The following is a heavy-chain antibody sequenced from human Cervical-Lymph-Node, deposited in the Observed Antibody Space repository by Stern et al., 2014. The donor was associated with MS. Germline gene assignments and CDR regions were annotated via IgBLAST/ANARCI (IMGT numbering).Heavy chain of an antibody. CDR1: GFTFSDYY. J-gene: IGHJ4*02. Sequence: VQLVGSGGGLVKHGGSLRLSCAASGFTFSDYYMNWIRQAPGKGLERGSYISGRDGTIFYADSVKGRFTISRDNAKKSLFLQMNSLRAEDTAVYYCARAGGSKDDFWGQGTLVTVSS. CDR2: ISGRDGTI. D-gene: IGHD3-10*01. CDR3: ARAGGSKDDF. V-gene: IGHV3-11*01.